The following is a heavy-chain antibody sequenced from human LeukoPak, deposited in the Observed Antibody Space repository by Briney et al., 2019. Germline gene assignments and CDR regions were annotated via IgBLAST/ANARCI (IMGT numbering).Heavy chain of an antibody. J-gene: IGHJ4*02. Sequence: GGSLRLSCAASGFTFSSYAMSWVRQAPGKGLEWVSTFSGRGGSTYYADSVKGRFTISRDNSKNTLYLEMSSLRGEDTAGYFCAKEGVPGSTFLYYFDYWGQGTLVTVSS. V-gene: IGHV3-23*01. CDR1: GFTFSSYA. D-gene: IGHD1-7*01. CDR2: FSGRGGST. CDR3: AKEGVPGSTFLYYFDY.